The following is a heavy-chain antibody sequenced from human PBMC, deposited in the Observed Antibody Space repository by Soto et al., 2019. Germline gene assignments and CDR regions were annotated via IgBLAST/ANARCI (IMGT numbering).Heavy chain of an antibody. J-gene: IGHJ6*02. CDR1: GFTFISYE. Sequence: PGGSLRLSCAASGFTFISYEMNWGRQAPGKGLEWVSYISSSGSTIYYADSVKGRFTISRDNAKNSLYLQMNSLRAEDTAVYYCARDHKGGYYYYGMDVWGQGTTVTVSS. CDR3: ARDHKGGYYYYGMDV. CDR2: ISSSGSTI. V-gene: IGHV3-48*03.